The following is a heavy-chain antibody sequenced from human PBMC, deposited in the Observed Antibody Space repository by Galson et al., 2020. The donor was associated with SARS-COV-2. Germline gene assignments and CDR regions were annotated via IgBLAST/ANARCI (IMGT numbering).Heavy chain of an antibody. Sequence: TGGSLRLSCAASGFTFSSYAMHWVRQAPGKGLEWVAVISYDGSNKYYADSVKGRFTISRDNSKNTLYLQMNSLRAEDTAVYYCARGYDILTGYLYFDYWGQGTLVTGSS. V-gene: IGHV3-30-3*01. CDR2: ISYDGSNK. J-gene: IGHJ4*02. CDR3: ARGYDILTGYLYFDY. D-gene: IGHD3-9*01. CDR1: GFTFSSYA.